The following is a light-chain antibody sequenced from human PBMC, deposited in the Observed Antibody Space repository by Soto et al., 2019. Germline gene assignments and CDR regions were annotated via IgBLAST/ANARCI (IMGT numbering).Light chain of an antibody. CDR3: QQYNSYSWT. CDR1: QSISYR. J-gene: IGKJ1*01. V-gene: IGKV1-5*01. Sequence: DIQMTQSPSTLSASIGDRVTITCRASQSISYRLAWYQQKPGKAPKILIYDASSLESGVPSTFSGSGSGTEFTLPITSLQPDDFATYYCQQYNSYSWTFGQGTKVEIK. CDR2: DAS.